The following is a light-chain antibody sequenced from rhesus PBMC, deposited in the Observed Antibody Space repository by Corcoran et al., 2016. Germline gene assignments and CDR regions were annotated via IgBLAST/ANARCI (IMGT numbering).Light chain of an antibody. CDR3: QQYSSSPFT. V-gene: IGKV1-22*01. CDR2: KAS. Sequence: DIQMTQSPSSLSASVGDTVTITCRASQSISSWLAWYQQKPGKAPKLLIYKASTLQSGVPSRFSGSGAWTDFTLTISSLQSEDFATYYCQQYSSSPFTFGPGTKLDIK. J-gene: IGKJ3*01. CDR1: QSISSW.